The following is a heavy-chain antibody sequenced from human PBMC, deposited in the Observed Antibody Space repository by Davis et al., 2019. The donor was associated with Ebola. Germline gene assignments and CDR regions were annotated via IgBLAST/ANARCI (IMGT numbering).Heavy chain of an antibody. V-gene: IGHV3-11*04. Sequence: GESLKISCAASGFTFSDYYMSWIRQAPGKGLEWVSYISSSGSTIYYADSVKGRFTISRDNAKNSLYLQMNSLRAEDTAVYYCARDPTIYSNYVWFDPWGQGTLVTVSS. CDR2: ISSSGSTI. D-gene: IGHD4-11*01. J-gene: IGHJ5*02. CDR3: ARDPTIYSNYVWFDP. CDR1: GFTFSDYY.